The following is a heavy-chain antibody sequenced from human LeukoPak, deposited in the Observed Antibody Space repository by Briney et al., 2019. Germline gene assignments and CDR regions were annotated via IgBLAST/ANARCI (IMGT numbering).Heavy chain of an antibody. CDR3: ARVGVDLKDIVLEPAAIHDVAEAVGYYYYYYMHV. J-gene: IGHJ6*03. CDR2: MNPNSGNT. CDR1: GYTFTSYD. Sequence: ASVKVSCKASGYTFTSYDINWVRQATGQGLEWMGWMNPNSGNTGYAQKFQGRVTMTRNTSISTAYMELSRLRSEDTAVYYGARVGVDLKDIVLEPAAIHDVAEAVGYYYYYYMHVWGKGTTVTVSS. V-gene: IGHV1-8*01. D-gene: IGHD2-2*02.